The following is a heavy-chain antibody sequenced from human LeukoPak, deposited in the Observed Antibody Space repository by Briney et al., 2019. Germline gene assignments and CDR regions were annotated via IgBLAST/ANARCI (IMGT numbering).Heavy chain of an antibody. D-gene: IGHD3-22*01. V-gene: IGHV3-11*01. CDR1: GFIFSDYY. CDR2: ISDSGSTI. Sequence: GGSLRLSCAASGFIFSDYYMTWIRQTPGKGLEWLSYISDSGSTINYADSVKGRLTISRDIAKKSLFLQMNSLRAEDTAVYYCAIYYDSSGSIDHWGQGTLVTVSS. CDR3: AIYYDSSGSIDH. J-gene: IGHJ4*02.